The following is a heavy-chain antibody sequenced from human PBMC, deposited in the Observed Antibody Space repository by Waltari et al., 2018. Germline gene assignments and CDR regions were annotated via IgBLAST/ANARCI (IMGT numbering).Heavy chain of an antibody. CDR2: INHSGST. D-gene: IGHD6-19*01. CDR1: GGSFSGYY. V-gene: IGHV4-34*01. CDR3: ARGFGVSGWSLNQIGGMDV. J-gene: IGHJ6*02. Sequence: QVQLQQWGAGLLKPSETLSLTCAVYGGSFSGYYWSWIRQPPGKGLEWIGEINHSGSTNYNPSRKSRVTISVDTSKNQFSLKLSSVTAADTAVYYCARGFGVSGWSLNQIGGMDVWGQGTTVTVSS.